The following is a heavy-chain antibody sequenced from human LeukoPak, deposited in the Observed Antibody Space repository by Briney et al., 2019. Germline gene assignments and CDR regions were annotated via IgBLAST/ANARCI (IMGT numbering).Heavy chain of an antibody. J-gene: IGHJ4*02. CDR2: INQDGSAK. Sequence: GGSLRLSCAASGFTFSSYWMSWVRQAPGKGLEWVANINQDGSAKYYVGSVKGRFTISRDNAKNSLYLQMNSLRAEDTAIYYCVRRLSYRSSGDYWGQGTLVTVSS. CDR3: VRRLSYRSSGDY. CDR1: GFTFSSYW. D-gene: IGHD3-10*01. V-gene: IGHV3-7*03.